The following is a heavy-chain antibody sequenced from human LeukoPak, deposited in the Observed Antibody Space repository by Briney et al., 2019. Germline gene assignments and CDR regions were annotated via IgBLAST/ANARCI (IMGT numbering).Heavy chain of an antibody. CDR3: ARDEIPGIDYDILTGTFAY. V-gene: IGHV1-46*01. CDR2: INPSGGST. D-gene: IGHD3-9*01. J-gene: IGHJ4*02. Sequence: ASVKVSCKASGYTFTSYYMHWVRQAPGQGLEWMGIINPSGGSTSYAQKFQGRVTMTRDTSTSTVYMELSSLRSEDTAVYYCARDEIPGIDYDILTGTFAYWGQGTLVTVSS. CDR1: GYTFTSYY.